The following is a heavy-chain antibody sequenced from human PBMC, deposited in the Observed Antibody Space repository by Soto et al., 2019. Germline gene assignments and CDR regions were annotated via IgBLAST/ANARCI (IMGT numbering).Heavy chain of an antibody. V-gene: IGHV3-74*03. CDR3: VRDCCGLSFER. CDR2: IKNDGSAT. Sequence: VGSLRLSCASSVCTFSNYWMHCVRQAPGKGLVWVSHIKNDGSATTYADSVKGRFTISRDNAENMLYLQMNSLRAEDTAVYYCVRDCCGLSFERWGQGTLVSVSS. J-gene: IGHJ4*02. CDR1: VCTFSNYW. D-gene: IGHD2-21*01.